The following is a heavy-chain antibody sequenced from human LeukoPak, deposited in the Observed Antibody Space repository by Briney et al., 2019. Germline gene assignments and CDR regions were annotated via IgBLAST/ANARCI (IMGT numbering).Heavy chain of an antibody. V-gene: IGHV3-30*02. J-gene: IGHJ6*03. CDR2: IRYDGSNK. CDR1: GFTFSSYG. CDR3: AKDRGDYYYMDV. D-gene: IGHD1-26*01. Sequence: PGGSLRLSCVASGFTFSSYGMHWVRQAPGKGLEWVAFIRYDGSNKYYADSVKGRFTISRDNPKNTVYLQMNSLRGEDTAVYYCAKDRGDYYYMDVWGKGTTVTVSS.